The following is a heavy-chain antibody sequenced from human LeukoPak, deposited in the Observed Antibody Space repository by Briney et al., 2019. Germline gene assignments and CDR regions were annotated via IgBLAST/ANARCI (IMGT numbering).Heavy chain of an antibody. D-gene: IGHD3-10*01. Sequence: PGGSLRLSCAASGFTFSSYAMSWVRQAPGKGLEWVSAISGSGGSTYYADSVKGRFTISRDNSKNTLYLQMNSLRAEDTAVYYCAKDSEIAYYYGSGSYYFPFDYWGQGTLVTVSS. V-gene: IGHV3-23*01. J-gene: IGHJ4*02. CDR1: GFTFSSYA. CDR3: AKDSEIAYYYGSGSYYFPFDY. CDR2: ISGSGGST.